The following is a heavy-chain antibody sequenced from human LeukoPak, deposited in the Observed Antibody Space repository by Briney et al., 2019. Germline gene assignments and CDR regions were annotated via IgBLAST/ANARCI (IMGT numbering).Heavy chain of an antibody. CDR1: GYSISSGYY. D-gene: IGHD1-1*01. CDR3: ARWLERDAFDI. V-gene: IGHV4-38-2*02. Sequence: SETLSLTCTVSGYSISSGYYWGWIRQPPGKGLEWIGSIYHSGSTYYNPSLKSQVTISVDTSKNQFSLKLSSVTAADTAVYYCARWLERDAFDIWGQGTMVTVSS. J-gene: IGHJ3*02. CDR2: IYHSGST.